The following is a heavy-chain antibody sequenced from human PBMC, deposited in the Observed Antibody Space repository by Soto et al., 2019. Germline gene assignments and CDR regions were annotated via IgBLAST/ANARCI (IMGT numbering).Heavy chain of an antibody. CDR3: ASWGAAADY. Sequence: QVQLQESGTGLVKPSETLSLTCTVSGGSISSYYCSWIRQPPGKGLEWIGYIYYSWSTNYNPSLKRRVTIPVDSSKNQCSRKLRSVTAADTAVYYCASWGAAADYWGQGTLVTFSS. CDR1: GGSISSYY. V-gene: IGHV4-59*01. J-gene: IGHJ4*02. D-gene: IGHD6-13*01. CDR2: IYYSWST.